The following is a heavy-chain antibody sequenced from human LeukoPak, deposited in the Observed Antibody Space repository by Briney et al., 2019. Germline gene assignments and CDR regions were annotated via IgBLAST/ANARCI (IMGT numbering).Heavy chain of an antibody. CDR1: GGSISSGSYY. J-gene: IGHJ4*02. Sequence: SETLSLTCTVSGGSISSGSYYWSWTRQPAGKGLEWIANIYYSGRTYYNPSLKSRVTISVDMSRNQFSLLVDSVTAADTAVYYCAGHVDLYEIDYWGQGTLVTVSS. CDR2: IYYSGRT. D-gene: IGHD2-8*01. CDR3: AGHVDLYEIDY. V-gene: IGHV4-39*01.